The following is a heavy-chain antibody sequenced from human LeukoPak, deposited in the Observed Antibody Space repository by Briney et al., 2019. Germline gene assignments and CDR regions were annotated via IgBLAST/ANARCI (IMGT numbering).Heavy chain of an antibody. CDR2: IDSGGTTI. CDR1: GFTFGSFE. V-gene: IGHV3-48*03. CDR3: ARDPCGSTSCYLKS. Sequence: GGSLRLSCAGFGFTFGSFEMDWLRQAPGKGLEWVSYIDSGGTTIYYADSVKGRFTISRDNAKSSVYLQMNRLSAEDTAIYYCARDPCGSTSCYLKSWGQGTLVTVSS. J-gene: IGHJ5*02. D-gene: IGHD2-2*01.